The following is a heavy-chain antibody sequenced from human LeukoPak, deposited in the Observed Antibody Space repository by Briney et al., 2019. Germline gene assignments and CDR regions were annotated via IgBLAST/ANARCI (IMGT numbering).Heavy chain of an antibody. D-gene: IGHD6-13*01. J-gene: IGHJ6*02. CDR2: IKQDGSEK. CDR3: ARDPYSSSWSYGMDV. V-gene: IGHV3-7*05. Sequence: GGSLSLSCTASGFTFSSYWMSWVRQTPEKGLEWVANIKQDGSEKVYVDSVKGRFTISRDNAKSSLYLQMSGLRAEDTAVYYCARDPYSSSWSYGMDVWGQGTTVTVSS. CDR1: GFTFSSYW.